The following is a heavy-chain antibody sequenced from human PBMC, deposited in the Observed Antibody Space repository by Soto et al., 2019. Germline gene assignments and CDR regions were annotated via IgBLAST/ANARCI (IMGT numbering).Heavy chain of an antibody. CDR3: AKDSDFWSGYSPSYFEY. Sequence: GWSLRLSCAASGFTFSSYAMSLVRQAPGKGLEWVSAISGSGGSTYYADSVKGRFTISRDNSKNTLYLQMNSLRAEDTAVYYCAKDSDFWSGYSPSYFEYWGQGTLVTVSS. CDR1: GFTFSSYA. V-gene: IGHV3-23*01. D-gene: IGHD3-3*01. J-gene: IGHJ4*02. CDR2: ISGSGGST.